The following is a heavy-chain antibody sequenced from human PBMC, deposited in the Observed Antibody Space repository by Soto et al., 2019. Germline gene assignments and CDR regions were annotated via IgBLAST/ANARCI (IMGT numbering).Heavy chain of an antibody. CDR3: AKDRGGRKVPFDY. J-gene: IGHJ4*02. V-gene: IGHV3-30*18. CDR2: ISYDGSNK. Sequence: GGALRLSCAASGFPVSSYGMRLVRQSPGKGLEWVAVISYDGSNKYYADSVKGRFTISRDNSKNTLYLQMNSLRAEDTDVYYCAKDRGGRKVPFDYWGKGHLVTVSS. CDR1: GFPVSSYG. D-gene: IGHD3-16*01.